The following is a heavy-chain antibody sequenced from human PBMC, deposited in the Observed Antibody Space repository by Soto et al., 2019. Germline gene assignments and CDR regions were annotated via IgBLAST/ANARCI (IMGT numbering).Heavy chain of an antibody. CDR2: ISYDVSNK. CDR1: GFTFSIYG. CDR3: AKSLAAPGSLDY. Sequence: QVQLVESGGGVVQPGRSLRLSCTASGFTFSIYGMHWVRQAPGKGLEWVAVISYDVSNKYYADSVQGRFTISRDNSKNTLYLHMNSLRAEDTAVYYCAKSLAAPGSLDYWGQGTLVTVSS. D-gene: IGHD6-13*01. J-gene: IGHJ4*02. V-gene: IGHV3-30*18.